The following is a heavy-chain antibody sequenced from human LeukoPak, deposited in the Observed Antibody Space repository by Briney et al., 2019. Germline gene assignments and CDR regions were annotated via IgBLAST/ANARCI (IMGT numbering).Heavy chain of an antibody. CDR2: IGNTET. Sequence: PGVSLRLSCATSGFPFETNGMSWVRQAPGKGREVVATIGNTETFYADSVTGRFTISRDNSKNTVNLQMNRLRVEDTDIYYCAKDWIQFNRVFDCFDSWGQGTLVTVSS. CDR1: GFPFETNG. CDR3: AKDWIQFNRVFDCFDS. V-gene: IGHV3-23*01. J-gene: IGHJ4*02. D-gene: IGHD5-18*01.